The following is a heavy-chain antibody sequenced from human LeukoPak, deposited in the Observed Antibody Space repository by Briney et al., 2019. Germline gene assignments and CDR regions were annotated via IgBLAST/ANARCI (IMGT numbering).Heavy chain of an antibody. CDR1: GGTFSSYA. CDR2: IIPIFGTA. D-gene: IGHD5-24*01. V-gene: IGHV1-69*01. J-gene: IGHJ4*02. Sequence: VASVKVSCKASGGTFSSYAISWVRQAPGQGLEWMGGIIPIFGTANYAQKFQGRVTITADESTSTAYMELSSLRSEDTAVYYCARDAQQHGYNPYYFDYWGQGTLVTVSS. CDR3: ARDAQQHGYNPYYFDY.